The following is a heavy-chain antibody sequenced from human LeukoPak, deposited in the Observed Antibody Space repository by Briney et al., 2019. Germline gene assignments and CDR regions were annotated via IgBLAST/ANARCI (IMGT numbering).Heavy chain of an antibody. CDR1: GFTFSSYA. CDR3: AKTPDYYGSGSSSYIDC. J-gene: IGHJ4*02. CDR2: ISGSGGST. D-gene: IGHD3-10*01. V-gene: IGHV3-23*01. Sequence: PGGSLGLSCAASGFTFSSYAMSWVRQAPGKGLEWVSAISGSGGSTYYADSVKGRFIISRDNSRDTLYLQMNSLRAEDTALYFCAKTPDYYGSGSSSYIDCWGQGTLVSVSS.